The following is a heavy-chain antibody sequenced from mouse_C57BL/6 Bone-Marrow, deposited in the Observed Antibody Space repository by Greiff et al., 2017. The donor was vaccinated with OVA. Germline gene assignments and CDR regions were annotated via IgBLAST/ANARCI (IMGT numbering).Heavy chain of an antibody. V-gene: IGHV1-50*01. Sequence: QVQLQQPGAELVKPGASVKLSCKASGYTFTSYWMQWVKQRPGQGLEWIGEIDPSDSYTNYNQKFKGKATLTVDTSSSTAYMQLSSLASEDSAVYYCANDYDNWYFDVWGTGTTVTVSS. D-gene: IGHD2-4*01. CDR3: ANDYDNWYFDV. CDR2: IDPSDSYT. J-gene: IGHJ1*03. CDR1: GYTFTSYW.